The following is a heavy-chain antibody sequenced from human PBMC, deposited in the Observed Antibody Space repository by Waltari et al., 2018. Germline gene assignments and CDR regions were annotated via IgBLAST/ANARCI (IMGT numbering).Heavy chain of an antibody. CDR3: ASVGIQRGYYYYMDV. J-gene: IGHJ6*03. CDR2: IYYSGST. CDR1: GGSISSSSYY. Sequence: QLQLQESGPGLVKPSETLSLTCTVSGGSISSSSYYWGWIRQPPGKGLEWIGSIYYSGSTYYNPALKSGVTISVDTSKNQFSLKRSSVTAADTAVYYCASVGIQRGYYYYMDVWGKGTTVTISS. V-gene: IGHV4-39*07. D-gene: IGHD5-18*01.